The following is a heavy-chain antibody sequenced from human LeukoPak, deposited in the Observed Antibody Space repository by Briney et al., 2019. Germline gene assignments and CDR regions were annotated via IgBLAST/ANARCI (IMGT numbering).Heavy chain of an antibody. V-gene: IGHV3-53*01. CDR1: GFTVSSNY. Sequence: GGSLRLSCAASGFTVSSNYMSWVRQAPGKGLEWVSVIYSGGSTYYADSVKGRFTISRDNSKNTLYLQMNSLRVEDTAVYYCAKYCTSANCYTETYFGMDVWGQGTTVTVSS. CDR2: IYSGGST. D-gene: IGHD2-2*02. J-gene: IGHJ6*02. CDR3: AKYCTSANCYTETYFGMDV.